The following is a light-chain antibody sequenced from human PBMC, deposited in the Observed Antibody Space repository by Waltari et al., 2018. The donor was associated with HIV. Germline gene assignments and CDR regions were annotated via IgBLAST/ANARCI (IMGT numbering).Light chain of an antibody. Sequence: EIVLTQSPGTLSLSPGERATLSCRASQSVSSSYLAWDQQKPGQAPRLLIYGASSRATGIPDRFSGSGSGTDFTLTISRLEPEDFAVYYCQQYGSSPPLMYTFGQGTKLEIK. J-gene: IGKJ2*01. CDR1: QSVSSSY. CDR3: QQYGSSPPLMYT. CDR2: GAS. V-gene: IGKV3-20*01.